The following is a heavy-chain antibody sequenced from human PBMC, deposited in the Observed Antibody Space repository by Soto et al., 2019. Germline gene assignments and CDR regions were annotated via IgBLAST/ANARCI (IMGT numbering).Heavy chain of an antibody. V-gene: IGHV3-33*08. J-gene: IGHJ6*02. CDR3: AREGGGYSYGPTYYYGMDV. D-gene: IGHD5-18*01. CDR2: IWYDGSNK. Sequence: GGSLRLSCAASGFTFSNAWMSWVRQAPGKGLEWVAVIWYDGSNKYYADSVKGRFTISRDNSKNTLYLQMNSLRAEDTAVYYCAREGGGYSYGPTYYYGMDVWGQGTTVTVSS. CDR1: GFTFSNAW.